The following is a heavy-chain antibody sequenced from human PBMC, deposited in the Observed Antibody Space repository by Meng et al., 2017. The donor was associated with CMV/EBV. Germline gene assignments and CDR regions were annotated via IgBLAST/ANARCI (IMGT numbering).Heavy chain of an antibody. CDR2: ISYDGSNK. Sequence: GESLKISCAASGFTFSSYAMHWVRQAPGKGLEWVAVISYDGSNKYYADTVKGRFTIYRDNFKNTLYLQMNSVRAEDTAVYYCARVDSGYVYWGQGTLVTVSS. V-gene: IGHV3-30*04. J-gene: IGHJ4*02. CDR3: ARVDSGYVY. CDR1: GFTFSSYA. D-gene: IGHD5-12*01.